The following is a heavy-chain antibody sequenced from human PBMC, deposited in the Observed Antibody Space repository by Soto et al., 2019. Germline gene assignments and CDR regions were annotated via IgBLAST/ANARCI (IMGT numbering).Heavy chain of an antibody. V-gene: IGHV3-30-3*01. J-gene: IGHJ4*02. Sequence: QVQLVESGGGVVQPGRSLRLSCAASGFTFSSYAMHWVRQAPGKGLEWVAVISYDGSNKYYADSVKGRFTISRDNSKNTLYLQMNSLRAEDTAVYYCARDAAENGPPFSDYWGQGTLVTVSS. CDR1: GFTFSSYA. D-gene: IGHD6-13*01. CDR2: ISYDGSNK. CDR3: ARDAAENGPPFSDY.